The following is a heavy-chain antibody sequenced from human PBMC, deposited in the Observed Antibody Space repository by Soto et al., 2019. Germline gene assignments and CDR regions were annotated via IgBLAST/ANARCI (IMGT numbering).Heavy chain of an antibody. V-gene: IGHV1-8*01. CDR1: GYTFTSYD. CDR2: MNPNSGNT. D-gene: IGHD2-15*01. J-gene: IGHJ3*02. CDR3: ARRGDCSGGSCYLDAFDI. Sequence: GASVKVSCKASGYTFTSYDINWVRQATGQGLEWMGWMNPNSGNTGYAQKFQGRVTMTRNTSISTAYMELSSLRSEDTAVYYCARRGDCSGGSCYLDAFDIWGQGTTVTVSS.